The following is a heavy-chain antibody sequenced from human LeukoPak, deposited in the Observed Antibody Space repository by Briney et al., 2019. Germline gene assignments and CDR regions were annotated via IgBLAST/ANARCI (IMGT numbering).Heavy chain of an antibody. V-gene: IGHV1-2*02. CDR2: INPNSGGT. CDR1: GYTFTGPY. J-gene: IGHJ4*02. Sequence: ASLKVSCKASGYTFTGPYIHWMRQAPGQGLEWMGWINPNSGGTKYAQKFQGRVTMTRETSTSTAYMELSGLRPDDTAAYYCARVEYCTRGVCINYDLWGQGTLVTVSS. D-gene: IGHD2-8*01. CDR3: ARVEYCTRGVCINYDL.